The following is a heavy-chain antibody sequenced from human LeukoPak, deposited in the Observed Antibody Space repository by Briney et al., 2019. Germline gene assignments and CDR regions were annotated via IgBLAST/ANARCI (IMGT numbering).Heavy chain of an antibody. V-gene: IGHV3-23*01. CDR1: GFTFSSHS. D-gene: IGHD4-17*01. CDR3: AKVEYGDSFDP. Sequence: GGSLRLSCAASGFTFSSHSMAWVRQAPGKGLEWVSAIRGSGDTALYADSVKGRFTISRDNSKNTLYLQMNSLRAEDTAVYYCAKVEYGDSFDPWGQGTLVTVSS. J-gene: IGHJ5*02. CDR2: IRGSGDTA.